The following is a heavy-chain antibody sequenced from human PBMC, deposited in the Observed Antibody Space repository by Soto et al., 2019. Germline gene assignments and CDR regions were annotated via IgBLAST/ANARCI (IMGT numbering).Heavy chain of an antibody. Sequence: QVQLVQSGAEVKKPGASVKVSCKASGYTFTSYGISWVRQAPGQGLEWMGWISAYNGNTNYAQKLEGRVTMTTDTSTTTAYMELRSLRSDDTAVYYCARGAPIVVVVAATPPYYGMDVWGQGTTVTVSS. D-gene: IGHD2-15*01. CDR2: ISAYNGNT. CDR1: GYTFTSYG. J-gene: IGHJ6*02. V-gene: IGHV1-18*01. CDR3: ARGAPIVVVVAATPPYYGMDV.